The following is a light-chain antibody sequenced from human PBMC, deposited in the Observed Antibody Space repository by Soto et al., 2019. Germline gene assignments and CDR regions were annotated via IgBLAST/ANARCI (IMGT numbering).Light chain of an antibody. Sequence: EIVLTQSPGTLSLSPGEGATLSCLASQSVTNNYLAWYQQKPGQAPRLVIYGASTRATGIPDRFSASGSGTDFTLTINRLEPEDFAVYYCQQYSESPLTFGQGTKVDIK. CDR1: QSVTNNY. CDR2: GAS. V-gene: IGKV3-20*01. CDR3: QQYSESPLT. J-gene: IGKJ1*01.